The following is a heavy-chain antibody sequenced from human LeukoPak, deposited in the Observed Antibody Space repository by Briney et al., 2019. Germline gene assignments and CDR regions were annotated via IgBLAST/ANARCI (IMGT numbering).Heavy chain of an antibody. Sequence: SETLSLTCAVYGGSFSGYYWSWIRQPPGKGLEWIGEINHSGSTNYNPSLKSRVTISVDTSKNQFSLKLSSVTAADTAVYYCAKYKARERDAFDIWGQGTMVTVSS. V-gene: IGHV4-34*01. J-gene: IGHJ3*02. CDR2: INHSGST. D-gene: IGHD1-14*01. CDR3: AKYKARERDAFDI. CDR1: GGSFSGYY.